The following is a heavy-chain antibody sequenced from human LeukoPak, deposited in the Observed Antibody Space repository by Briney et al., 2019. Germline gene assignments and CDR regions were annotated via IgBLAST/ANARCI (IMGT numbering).Heavy chain of an antibody. CDR2: IKQDGSEK. D-gene: IGHD2-2*01. CDR1: GFSITSYW. J-gene: IGHJ5*02. CDR3: ARDIEASTSRGWFDP. V-gene: IGHV3-7*01. Sequence: SGGSLRLSCEASGFSITSYWMSWVRQAPGKGLEWVAYIKQDGSEKYYVDFVKGRFTISRDNAKNSLYLQMNSLRVEDTAVYYCARDIEASTSRGWFDPWGQGTLVTVSS.